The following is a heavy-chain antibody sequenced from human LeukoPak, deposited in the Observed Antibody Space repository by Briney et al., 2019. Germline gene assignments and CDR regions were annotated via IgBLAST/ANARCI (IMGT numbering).Heavy chain of an antibody. V-gene: IGHV3-73*01. CDR2: IRSKANNYAT. CDR3: TRPALHYDILTGSYISAFDI. Sequence: GGSLRLSCAASGFIFSVSTMRWVRQASGKGLEWVGRIRSKANNYATVYAASVKGRFTISRDDSKNTAFLQMNSLKTEDTAVYYCTRPALHYDILTGSYISAFDIWGQGTMVTVSS. J-gene: IGHJ3*02. CDR1: GFIFSVST. D-gene: IGHD3-9*01.